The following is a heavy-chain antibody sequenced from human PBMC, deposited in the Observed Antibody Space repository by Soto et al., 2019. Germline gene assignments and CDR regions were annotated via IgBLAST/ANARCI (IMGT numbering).Heavy chain of an antibody. D-gene: IGHD6-25*01. Sequence: QVQLVQSGAEVKKPGASVKVSCKASGYTFASYGITWVRQAPGQGLEWMGWISAYTGNTNYAQKLQGRVTMTTDTSTSTAHMDLRSLRSDVTDVYYWARDRAASGMDVWGQGTTVTVSS. CDR2: ISAYTGNT. CDR1: GYTFASYG. CDR3: ARDRAASGMDV. J-gene: IGHJ6*02. V-gene: IGHV1-18*01.